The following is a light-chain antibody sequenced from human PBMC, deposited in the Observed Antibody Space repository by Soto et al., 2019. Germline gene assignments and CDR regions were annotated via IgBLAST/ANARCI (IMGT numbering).Light chain of an antibody. CDR3: QSYDSSLSGWV. V-gene: IGLV1-40*01. Sequence: QSVLTQPPSASGTPGQRVTIPCSGSSSNIGAGYDVHWYQQLPGTAPKLLIYGNSNRPSGVPDRFSGSKSGTSASLAITGLQAEDEADYYCQSYDSSLSGWVFGTGTKVTVL. CDR1: SSNIGAGYD. CDR2: GNS. J-gene: IGLJ1*01.